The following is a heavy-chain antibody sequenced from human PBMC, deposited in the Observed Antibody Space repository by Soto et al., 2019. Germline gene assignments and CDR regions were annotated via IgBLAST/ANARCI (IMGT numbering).Heavy chain of an antibody. CDR3: ARAVRITIFGVVIPSYYYCYMDV. V-gene: IGHV1-8*01. CDR1: GYTFTSYD. J-gene: IGHJ6*03. Sequence: ASVKVSCKASGYTFTSYDINWVRQATGQGLEWMGWMNPNSGNTGYAQKFQGRVTMTRNTSISTAYMELSSLRSEDTAVYYCARAVRITIFGVVIPSYYYCYMDVWGKGTTVTVSS. D-gene: IGHD3-3*01. CDR2: MNPNSGNT.